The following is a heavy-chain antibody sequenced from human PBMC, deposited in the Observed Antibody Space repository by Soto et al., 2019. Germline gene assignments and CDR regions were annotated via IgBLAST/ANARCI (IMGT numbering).Heavy chain of an antibody. CDR1: GFTFVRYS. CDR3: ARSGPVEDYYYGMDV. Sequence: GGPLRLPCAAFGFTFVRYSMNRVRQAPGKGLEWVSYISSSSSTIYYADSVKGGFTISRDNAKNSLYLQMNSLRDEDTAVYYCARSGPVEDYYYGMDVWGQGTTVTVSS. J-gene: IGHJ6*02. V-gene: IGHV3-48*02. CDR2: ISSSSSTI. D-gene: IGHD3-10*01.